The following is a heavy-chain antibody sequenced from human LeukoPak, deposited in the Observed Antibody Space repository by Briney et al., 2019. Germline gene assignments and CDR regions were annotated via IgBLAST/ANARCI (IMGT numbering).Heavy chain of an antibody. J-gene: IGHJ4*02. CDR3: AKDVVVGDQGSDY. CDR2: ISSSGSGGST. CDR1: GVTLGTYA. Sequence: PGGSLRLSCAASGVTLGTYAMSWARQVPGKGLEWVSGISSSGSGGSTYYADSVKGRFTISRDNSKNTLYLQMNSLRAEDTAVYYCAKDVVVGDQGSDYWGQGTLVTVSS. D-gene: IGHD1-26*01. V-gene: IGHV3-23*01.